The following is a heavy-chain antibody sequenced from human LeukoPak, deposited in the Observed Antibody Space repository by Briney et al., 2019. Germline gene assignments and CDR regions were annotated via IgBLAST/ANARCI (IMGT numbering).Heavy chain of an antibody. CDR1: GFTFSSYW. CDR3: ARERSGWLFDY. Sequence: GSLRLSCAASGFTFSSYWMSWVRQAPGKGLVWVSHINNDGSSTTYADSVKGRFTISRDNAKNTLYLQMNSLRAEDTAVYYCARERSGWLFDYWGQGTLVTVSS. D-gene: IGHD6-19*01. V-gene: IGHV3-74*01. J-gene: IGHJ4*02. CDR2: INNDGSST.